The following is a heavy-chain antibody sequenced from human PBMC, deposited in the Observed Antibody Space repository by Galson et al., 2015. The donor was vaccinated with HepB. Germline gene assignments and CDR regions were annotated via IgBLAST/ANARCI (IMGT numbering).Heavy chain of an antibody. D-gene: IGHD3-22*01. CDR2: ISSSSSTI. CDR3: ARDLRVYYDSSGYYPNWFDP. Sequence: SLRLSCAASGFTFSSYSMNWVRQAPGKGLEWVSYISSSSSTIYYADSVKGRFTISRDNAKNSLYLQMNSLRAEDTALYHCARDLRVYYDSSGYYPNWFDPWGQGTQVTVSS. CDR1: GFTFSSYS. J-gene: IGHJ5*02. V-gene: IGHV3-48*04.